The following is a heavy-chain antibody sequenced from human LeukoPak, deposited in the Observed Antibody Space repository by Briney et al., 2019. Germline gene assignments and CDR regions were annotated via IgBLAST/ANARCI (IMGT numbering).Heavy chain of an antibody. D-gene: IGHD4-17*01. V-gene: IGHV4-59*08. CDR2: IYYSGST. CDR1: GGSISSYY. Sequence: SETLSLTCTVSGGSISSYYWSWIRQPPGKGLEWIGYIYYSGSTNYNPSLKSRVTISVDTSKNQFSLKLSSVTAADTAVYYCARHSLDYGDPTLDYWGQGTLVTVSS. J-gene: IGHJ4*02. CDR3: ARHSLDYGDPTLDY.